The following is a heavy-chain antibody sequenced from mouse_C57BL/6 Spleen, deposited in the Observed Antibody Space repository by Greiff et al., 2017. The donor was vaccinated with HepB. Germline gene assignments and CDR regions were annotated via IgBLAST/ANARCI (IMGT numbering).Heavy chain of an antibody. CDR1: GFTFSDYY. J-gene: IGHJ3*01. CDR3: ARDEGTYEGVFAY. V-gene: IGHV5-16*01. CDR2: INYDGSST. Sequence: EVMLVESEGGLVQPGSSMKLSCTASGFTFSDYYMAWVRQVPEKGLEWVANINYDGSSTYYLDSLKSRFIISRDNAKNILYLQMSSLKSEDTATYYCARDEGTYEGVFAYWGQGTLVTVSA. D-gene: IGHD5-1*01.